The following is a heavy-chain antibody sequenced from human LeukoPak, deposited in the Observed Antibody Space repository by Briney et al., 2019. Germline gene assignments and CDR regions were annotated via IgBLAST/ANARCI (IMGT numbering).Heavy chain of an antibody. CDR2: ISGSGDDT. J-gene: IGHJ4*02. CDR3: AKDIVGAAGTLLFDY. D-gene: IGHD6-13*01. Sequence: GGSLRLSCAASGFTFSSHGMSWVRQAPGKGLEWVSTISGSGDDTYYADSVKGRFTISRDNSKNTLYLQMNSLRAEDTAVYYCAKDIVGAAGTLLFDYWGQGTLVTVSS. V-gene: IGHV3-23*01. CDR1: GFTFSSHG.